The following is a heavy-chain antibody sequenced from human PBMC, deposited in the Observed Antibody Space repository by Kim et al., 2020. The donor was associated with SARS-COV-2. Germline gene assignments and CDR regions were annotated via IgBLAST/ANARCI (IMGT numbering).Heavy chain of an antibody. CDR3: ARAAVASDYYDSSGPGY. V-gene: IGHV3-11*01. J-gene: IGHJ4*02. CDR1: GFTFSDYY. D-gene: IGHD3-22*01. CDR2: ISSSGSTI. Sequence: GGSLRLSCAASGFTFSDYYMSWIRQAPGKGLEWVSYISSSGSTIYYADSVKGRFTISRDNAKNSLYLQMNSLRAEDTAVYYCARAAVASDYYDSSGPGYWGQGTLVTVSS.